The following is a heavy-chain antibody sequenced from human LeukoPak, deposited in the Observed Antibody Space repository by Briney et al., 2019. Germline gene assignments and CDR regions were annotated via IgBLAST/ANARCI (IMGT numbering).Heavy chain of an antibody. V-gene: IGHV3-48*01. Sequence: GGSLRLTCAASGFTFSQYNMNWVRQAPGKGLECLSYISGSGSDIYYADSVKGRFTLSRDNGKNSLYLQMNSLRGEDTGVYYCARDPVFSDTSGYYFDSWGQGTLVTVSS. CDR1: GFTFSQYN. CDR3: ARDPVFSDTSGYYFDS. CDR2: ISGSGSDI. J-gene: IGHJ4*02. D-gene: IGHD3-22*01.